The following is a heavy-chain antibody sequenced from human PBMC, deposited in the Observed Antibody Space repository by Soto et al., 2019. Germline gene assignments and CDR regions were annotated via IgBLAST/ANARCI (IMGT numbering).Heavy chain of an antibody. Sequence: GGSLRLSCAASGFTFSSYAMHWVRQAPGKGLEWVAVISYDGSNKYYADSVKGRFTISRDNSKNTLYLQMNSLRAEDTAVYYCARTDSSLFDIWSQGTMVTVSS. V-gene: IGHV3-30-3*01. J-gene: IGHJ3*02. D-gene: IGHD3-22*01. CDR1: GFTFSSYA. CDR3: ARTDSSLFDI. CDR2: ISYDGSNK.